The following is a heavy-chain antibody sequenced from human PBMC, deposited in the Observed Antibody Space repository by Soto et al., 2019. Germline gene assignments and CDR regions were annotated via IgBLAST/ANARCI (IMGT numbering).Heavy chain of an antibody. J-gene: IGHJ6*02. CDR3: ARGIAVAGNGMYYYYGMDV. V-gene: IGHV4-39*01. CDR1: GGSISSSSYY. Sequence: PSETLSLTCTVSGGSISSSSYYWGWIRQPPGKGLEWIGSIYYSGSTYYNPSLKSRVTISVDTSKNQFSLKLSSVTAADTAVYYCARGIAVAGNGMYYYYGMDVWGQGTTVTVSS. D-gene: IGHD6-19*01. CDR2: IYYSGST.